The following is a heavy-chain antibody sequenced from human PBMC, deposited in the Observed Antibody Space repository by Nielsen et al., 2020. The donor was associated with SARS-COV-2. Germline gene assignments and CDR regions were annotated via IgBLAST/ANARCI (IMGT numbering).Heavy chain of an antibody. CDR3: ARGGGLSRYYFDF. CDR2: ISWNSGSI. V-gene: IGHV3-9*01. CDR1: GFTFDDYA. J-gene: IGHJ4*02. D-gene: IGHD6-25*01. Sequence: SLKISCAASGFTFDDYAMHWVRQAPGKGLEWVSGISWNSGSIGYADSVKGRFTISRLTSKNTLYLQLNSLTSDDTAVYYCARGGGLSRYYFDFWGRGTQVTVSS.